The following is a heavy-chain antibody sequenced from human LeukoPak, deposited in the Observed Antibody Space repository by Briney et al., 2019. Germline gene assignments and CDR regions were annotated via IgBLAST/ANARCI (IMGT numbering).Heavy chain of an antibody. CDR3: AKDVPPYCGGDCYSWSPQIDY. CDR2: ISYDGGKK. V-gene: IGHV3-30*18. CDR1: GFTFSTYG. Sequence: GGSLGLSCAASGFTFSTYGMHCVRQAPGKGLEWVAVISYDGGKKYYADSVKGRFTISRDNSKNTLYLQMNSLRAEDTAVYYCAKDVPPYCGGDCYSWSPQIDYWGQGTLVTVSS. D-gene: IGHD2-21*02. J-gene: IGHJ4*02.